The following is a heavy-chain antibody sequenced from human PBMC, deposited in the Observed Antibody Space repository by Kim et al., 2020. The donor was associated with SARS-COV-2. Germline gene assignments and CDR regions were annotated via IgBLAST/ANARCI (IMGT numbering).Heavy chain of an antibody. CDR3: AREGGPYSYGFRYYYYGMDV. V-gene: IGHV4-39*07. CDR1: GGSISSSSYY. CDR2: IYYSGST. J-gene: IGHJ6*02. D-gene: IGHD5-18*01. Sequence: SETLSLTCTVSGGSISSSSYYWGWIRQPPGKGLEWIGSIYYSGSTYYNPSLKSRVTISVDTSKNQFSLKLSSVTAADTAVYYCAREGGPYSYGFRYYYYGMDVWGQGTTVTVSS.